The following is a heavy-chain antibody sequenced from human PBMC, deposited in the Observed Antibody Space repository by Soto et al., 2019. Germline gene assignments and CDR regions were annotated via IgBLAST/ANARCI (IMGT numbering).Heavy chain of an antibody. J-gene: IGHJ6*02. CDR3: ATRRDASYYYYGMDV. CDR1: GFTFSSYE. Sequence: GGSLRLSCAASGFTFSSYEMNWVRQAPGKGLEWVSYISGSGSTIYYADSVKGRFTISRDNAKNSLYLQMNSLRAEDTAVYYCATRRDASYYYYGMDVWGQGTTVTVSS. V-gene: IGHV3-48*03. CDR2: ISGSGSTI. D-gene: IGHD2-2*01.